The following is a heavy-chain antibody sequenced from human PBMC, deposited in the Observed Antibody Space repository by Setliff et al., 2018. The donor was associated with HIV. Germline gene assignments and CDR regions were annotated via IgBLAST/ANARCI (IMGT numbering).Heavy chain of an antibody. Sequence: PGGSLRLSCAASGYTVSSTHMSWVRQAPGKGLEWVSVTYIYGNTYYADSVKGRFTISRDNSKNMVYLQINSLRPEDTAVYYCARDPGLPVVAFDIWGQGTMVTVSS. CDR2: TYIYGNT. CDR3: ARDPGLPVVAFDI. V-gene: IGHV3-66*03. CDR1: GYTVSSTH. D-gene: IGHD3-16*01. J-gene: IGHJ3*02.